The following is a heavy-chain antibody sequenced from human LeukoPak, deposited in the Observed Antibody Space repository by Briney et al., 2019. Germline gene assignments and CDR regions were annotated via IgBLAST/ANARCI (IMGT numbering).Heavy chain of an antibody. CDR3: AALVGATGGYYFDY. V-gene: IGHV1-58*02. J-gene: IGHJ4*02. CDR2: IVVGSGNT. Sequence: GTSVKVSCKASGVTFTSSAMQWVRQARGQRLEWIGWIVVGSGNTNYAQKFQERVTITRDMSTSTAYMELSSLRSEDTAVYYCAALVGATGGYYFDYWGQGTLVTVSS. CDR1: GVTFTSSA. D-gene: IGHD1-26*01.